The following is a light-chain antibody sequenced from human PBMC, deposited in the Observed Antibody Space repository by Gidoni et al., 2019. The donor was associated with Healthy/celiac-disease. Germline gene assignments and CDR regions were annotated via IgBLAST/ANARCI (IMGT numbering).Light chain of an antibody. CDR3: MQALQTPIT. Sequence: IVMTQSPLSLPVTPGEPASISCRSSQSLLHSNGYNYLDWYLQKPGQSPQLLIDLCSNRASGVPDRFSGSGSGTDFTLKISRVEAEDVGVYYCMQALQTPITFGQGTRLEIK. V-gene: IGKV2-28*01. J-gene: IGKJ5*01. CDR2: LCS. CDR1: QSLLHSNGYNY.